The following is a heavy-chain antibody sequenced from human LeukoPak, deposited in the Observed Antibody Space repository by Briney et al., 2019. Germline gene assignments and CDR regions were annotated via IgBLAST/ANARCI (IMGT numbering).Heavy chain of an antibody. CDR1: GFTVSSNY. CDR3: AKAIGGYCSSTSCYYFDY. CDR2: LYSGGST. V-gene: IGHV3-53*05. J-gene: IGHJ4*02. D-gene: IGHD2-2*01. Sequence: PGGSLRLSCAASGFTVSSNYMNWVRQAPGKGLEWVSVLYSGGSTYYADSVKGRFTISRDNSKNTLYLQMNSLRAEDTAVYYCAKAIGGYCSSTSCYYFDYWGQGTLVTVSS.